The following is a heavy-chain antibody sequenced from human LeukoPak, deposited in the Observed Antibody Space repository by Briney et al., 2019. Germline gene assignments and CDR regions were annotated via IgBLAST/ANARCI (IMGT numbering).Heavy chain of an antibody. D-gene: IGHD6-19*01. CDR1: GFTSSSYA. CDR2: ISGSGGST. CDR3: ATQPWAISGGWSGDY. Sequence: GGSLRLSCAASGFTSSSYAMSWVRQAPGKGLEWVSAISGSGGSTYYADSVKGRFTISRDNSKNTLYPQMNSLRAEDTAVYYCATQPWAISGGWSGDYWGQGTLVTVSS. J-gene: IGHJ4*02. V-gene: IGHV3-23*01.